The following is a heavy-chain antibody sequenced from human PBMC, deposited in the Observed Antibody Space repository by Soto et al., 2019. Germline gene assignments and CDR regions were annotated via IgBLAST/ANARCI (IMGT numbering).Heavy chain of an antibody. CDR1: GYTFSSFD. CDR2: ISGSGGGS. V-gene: IGHV3-23*01. CDR3: AHRTGFDY. J-gene: IGHJ4*02. Sequence: EVQLWEPGGGLVQPGGSLRLSCAVSGYTFSSFDMSWVRQAPGKGLEWVSTISGSGGGSNYADSVKGRFTISRDISTYTVYLQMNSLRAEDTVVYYCAHRTGFDYWGQGALVTVSS.